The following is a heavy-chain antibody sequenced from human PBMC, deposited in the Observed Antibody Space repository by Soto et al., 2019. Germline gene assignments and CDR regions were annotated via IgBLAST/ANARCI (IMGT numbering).Heavy chain of an antibody. Sequence: GASVKVSCTASGDTFTSYYMHWVRQAPGQGLEWMGIINPSGGSTSYAQKFQGRVTMTRDTSTSTVYMELSSLRSEDTAVYYCARDLKGLTAPLGYWGQGTLVTVSS. D-gene: IGHD3-9*01. CDR3: ARDLKGLTAPLGY. J-gene: IGHJ4*02. CDR2: INPSGGST. CDR1: GDTFTSYY. V-gene: IGHV1-46*01.